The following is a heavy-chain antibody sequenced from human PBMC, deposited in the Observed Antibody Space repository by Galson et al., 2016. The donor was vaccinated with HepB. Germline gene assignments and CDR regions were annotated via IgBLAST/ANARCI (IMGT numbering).Heavy chain of an antibody. CDR1: GFTFADHA. CDR3: TRAFHKFYDIGGYYADY. D-gene: IGHD3-22*01. Sequence: SLRLSCAGSGFTFADHAVSWVRQAPGKGLEWLGLKRTNAYGGATDYAASVSGRFTISRDDSINTAFLEMHTLKPEDTALYYCTRAFHKFYDIGGYYADYWGQGTLVTVSS. CDR2: KRTNAYGGAT. V-gene: IGHV3-49*04. J-gene: IGHJ4*02.